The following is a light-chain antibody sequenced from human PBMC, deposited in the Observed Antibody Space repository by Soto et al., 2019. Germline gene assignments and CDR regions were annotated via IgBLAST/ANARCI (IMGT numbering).Light chain of an antibody. CDR2: AAS. CDR1: QSISSW. CDR3: QQYHNYPRT. V-gene: IGKV1-5*01. Sequence: DIQMTQSPSTLSASVGDRVTITCRASQSISSWLAWYQQKPGKAPKLLIYAASSLQSGVPSRFSGSGSGTEFTLTISNLQPDDFATYFCQQYHNYPRTFGQGTKVDIK. J-gene: IGKJ1*01.